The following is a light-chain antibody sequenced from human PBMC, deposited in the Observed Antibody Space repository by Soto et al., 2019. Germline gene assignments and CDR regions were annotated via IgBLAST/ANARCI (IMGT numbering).Light chain of an antibody. CDR3: QQCGSSPWT. V-gene: IGKV3-20*01. Sequence: EIVLTQSPGTLSLSPGERATLFCRASESVGSTFLAWYQQKVGQAPRLLISRTSAVAPGIPDRFSGSGSGTEFTLTISRLEPEDLAVYYCQQCGSSPWTFGQGTKVEI. CDR1: ESVGSTF. CDR2: RTS. J-gene: IGKJ1*01.